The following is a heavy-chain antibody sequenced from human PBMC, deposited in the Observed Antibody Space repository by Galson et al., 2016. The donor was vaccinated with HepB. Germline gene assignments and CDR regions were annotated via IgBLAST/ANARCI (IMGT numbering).Heavy chain of an antibody. J-gene: IGHJ6*02. CDR3: ARVSSSTWHYFYYGMDV. CDR1: GYSFTSYY. CDR2: INPSGGSP. D-gene: IGHD6-13*01. V-gene: IGHV1-46*01. Sequence: SVKVSCKASGYSFTSYYVHWVRQAPGQGLEWMGIINPSGGSPTYAQNFRDRVTMTRDTSTSTVYMELSSLTSHDPAVYYCARVSSSTWHYFYYGMDVWGQGTTVTVSS.